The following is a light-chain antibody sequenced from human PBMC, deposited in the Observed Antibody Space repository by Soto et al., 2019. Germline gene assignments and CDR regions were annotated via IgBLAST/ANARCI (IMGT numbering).Light chain of an antibody. V-gene: IGLV2-14*01. J-gene: IGLJ1*01. Sequence: QSVLTQPASVSGSPGQSITISCTATNSDVGDYNYVSWYQQHPGKAPKLIIYEVSNRPSGISDRFSASKSGNTASLTISGLQAEDEADYYCSSYTNSNTRVFGTGTKVTVL. CDR1: NSDVGDYNY. CDR3: SSYTNSNTRV. CDR2: EVS.